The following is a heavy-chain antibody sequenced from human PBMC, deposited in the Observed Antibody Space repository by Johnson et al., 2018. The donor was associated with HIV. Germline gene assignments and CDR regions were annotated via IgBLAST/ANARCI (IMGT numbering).Heavy chain of an antibody. CDR3: ARVWEGAFDI. D-gene: IGHD1-26*01. CDR2: IGTAGDT. J-gene: IGHJ3*02. V-gene: IGHV3-13*01. Sequence: VQVVESGGGLVQPGGSLRLSCAASGFTVSSNYMSWVRQGPGKGLEWVSVIGTAGDTYYPGSVKGRFTISRENAKNSLYLQMNSLRAGDTAVYYCARVWEGAFDIWGQGTMVTVSS. CDR1: GFTVSSNY.